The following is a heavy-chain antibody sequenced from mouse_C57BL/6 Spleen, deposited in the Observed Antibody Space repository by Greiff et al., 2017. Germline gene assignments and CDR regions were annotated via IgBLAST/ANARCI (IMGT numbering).Heavy chain of an antibody. D-gene: IGHD1-1*01. CDR2: IDPEDGET. Sequence: EVMLVESGAELVKPGASVKLSCTASGFNIKDYYMHWVKQRTEQGLEWIGRIDPEDGETKYAPKFQGKATITADTSSNTAYLQLSSLTSEDAAVYYCARNYYGSSYVDFDYWGQGTTLTVSS. V-gene: IGHV14-2*01. CDR3: ARNYYGSSYVDFDY. J-gene: IGHJ2*01. CDR1: GFNIKDYY.